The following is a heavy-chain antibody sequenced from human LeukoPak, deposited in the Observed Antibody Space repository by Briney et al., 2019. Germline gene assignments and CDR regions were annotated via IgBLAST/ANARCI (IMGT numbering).Heavy chain of an antibody. CDR2: ISAYNGNT. Sequence: ASVKVSCKVSGYTLTELSMHWVRQAPGQGLEWMGWISAYNGNTNYAQKLQGRVTMTTDTSTSTAYMELRSLRSDDTAVYYCARNPNNYDFWSGSPGGVDYWGQGTLVTVSS. V-gene: IGHV1-18*01. J-gene: IGHJ4*02. CDR1: GYTLTELS. D-gene: IGHD3-3*01. CDR3: ARNPNNYDFWSGSPGGVDY.